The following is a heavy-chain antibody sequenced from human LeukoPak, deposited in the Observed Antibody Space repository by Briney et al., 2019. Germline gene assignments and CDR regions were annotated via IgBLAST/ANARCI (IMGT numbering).Heavy chain of an antibody. Sequence: SETLSLTCTVSGYSISSGYYWGWIRQPPGKGLEWIGSIYHSGSTYYNPSLKSRVTISVDTSKNQFSLKLSSVTAADTAVYYCARGSSGWYVRVGWFDPWGQGTLVTVSS. V-gene: IGHV4-38-2*02. CDR2: IYHSGST. CDR3: ARGSSGWYVRVGWFDP. D-gene: IGHD6-19*01. CDR1: GYSISSGYY. J-gene: IGHJ5*02.